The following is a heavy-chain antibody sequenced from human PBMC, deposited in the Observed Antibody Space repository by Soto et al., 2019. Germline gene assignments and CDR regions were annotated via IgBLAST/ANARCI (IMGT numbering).Heavy chain of an antibody. D-gene: IGHD5-18*01. V-gene: IGHV1-18*01. J-gene: IGHJ3*02. Sequence: ASVKVSCKASGYTFTSYGISWVRQAPGQGLEWMGWISAYNGNTNYAQKLQGRVTMTTDTSTSTAYMELRSLSSDDTAVYYCSISDHSYGFCFSDFDSWGQGTMVTVSS. CDR3: SISDHSYGFCFSDFDS. CDR1: GYTFTSYG. CDR2: ISAYNGNT.